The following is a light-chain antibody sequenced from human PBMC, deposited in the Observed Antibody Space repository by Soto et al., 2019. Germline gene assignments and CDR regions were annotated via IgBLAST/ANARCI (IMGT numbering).Light chain of an antibody. CDR3: QQLYSYPIT. J-gene: IGKJ5*01. V-gene: IGKV1-9*01. CDR1: QGISSY. Sequence: DIQLTQSPSFLSASVGDRVTITCRASQGISSYLAWYQQKPEKAPKLLIYAASTLQSGHPSRFSASGSGTEITLTITTLPPADFETYYCQQLYSYPITCSQGTRLEGK. CDR2: AAS.